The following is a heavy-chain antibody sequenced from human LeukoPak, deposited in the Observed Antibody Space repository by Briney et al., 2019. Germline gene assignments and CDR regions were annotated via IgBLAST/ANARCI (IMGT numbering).Heavy chain of an antibody. D-gene: IGHD5-24*01. Sequence: GGSLRLSCAASGFTFSSYWMHWVRQAPGKGLVWVSRINSDGSSTSYADSVKGRFTISRDNAKNTLYLQMNSLRAEDTAAYYCARVMGRRNAFDIWGQGTMVTVSS. J-gene: IGHJ3*02. CDR1: GFTFSSYW. CDR3: ARVMGRRNAFDI. CDR2: INSDGSST. V-gene: IGHV3-74*01.